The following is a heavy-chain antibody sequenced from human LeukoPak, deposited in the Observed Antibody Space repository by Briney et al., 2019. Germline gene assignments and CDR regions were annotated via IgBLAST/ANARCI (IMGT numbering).Heavy chain of an antibody. V-gene: IGHV5-51*01. CDR1: GYNFANFW. J-gene: IGHJ4*02. D-gene: IGHD5-24*01. CDR3: ARTRDGYNYEHYDC. Sequence: GESLKISCKASGYNFANFWIGWVRQMPGKGLEWMGIIYPGDSDTRYSPSVQGQVTISADKSISTAYLQWTSLKASDSAIYYCARTRDGYNYEHYDCWGQGTLVTVSS. CDR2: IYPGDSDT.